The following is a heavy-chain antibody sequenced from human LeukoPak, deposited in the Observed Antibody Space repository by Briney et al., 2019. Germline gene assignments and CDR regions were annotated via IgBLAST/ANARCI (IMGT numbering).Heavy chain of an antibody. CDR2: INSDGSST. CDR1: GFTFSSYW. Sequence: GGSLRLSCAASGFTFSSYWMHWVRQAPGKGLVWVSRINSDGSSTSYADSVKGRFTISRDNAKNTLYLQMNSLRAEDTAVYYCAREPDYYYYMDVWGKGTTVTVSS. J-gene: IGHJ6*03. V-gene: IGHV3-74*01. CDR3: AREPDYYYYMDV.